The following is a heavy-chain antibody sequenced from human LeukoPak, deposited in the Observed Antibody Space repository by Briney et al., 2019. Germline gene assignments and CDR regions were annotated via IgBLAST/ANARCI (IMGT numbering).Heavy chain of an antibody. CDR2: ISAYNGNT. D-gene: IGHD3-22*01. CDR3: ARDRPYYYDSRGYYWFDP. Sequence: GASVKVSCKASGYTFTSYGISWVRQAPGQGLEWIGWISAYNGNTNYAQKLQGRVTMTTDTSTSTAYMELRSLRSDDTAVYYCARDRPYYYDSRGYYWFDPWGQGTLVTVSS. CDR1: GYTFTSYG. V-gene: IGHV1-18*01. J-gene: IGHJ5*02.